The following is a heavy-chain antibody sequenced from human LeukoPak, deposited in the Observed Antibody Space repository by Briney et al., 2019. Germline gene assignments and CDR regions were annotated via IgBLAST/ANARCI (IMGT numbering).Heavy chain of an antibody. J-gene: IGHJ6*03. D-gene: IGHD5-18*01. Sequence: GGSLRLSCAASGFTFSSYGMHWVRQAPGKGLEWVAFIRYDGSNKYYADSVKGRFTISRDNSKNTLYLQMNSLRVEDTAVYYCAKVILVDTAMVTVTYYYYYMDVWGKGTTVTVSS. CDR2: IRYDGSNK. CDR1: GFTFSSYG. CDR3: AKVILVDTAMVTVTYYYYYMDV. V-gene: IGHV3-30*02.